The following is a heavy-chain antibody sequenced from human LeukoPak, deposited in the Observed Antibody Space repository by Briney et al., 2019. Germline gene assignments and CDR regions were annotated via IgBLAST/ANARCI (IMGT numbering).Heavy chain of an antibody. CDR1: GNSISSGDNY. Sequence: SETLSLTCTVSGNSISSGDNYWSWIRQPAGRGLEWIGRIYTSGSTNYNPSLKSRVTISVDTSKNQFSLKLSSVTAADTAVYYCARGSHDYGDYRWVEWFDPWGQGTLVTVSS. CDR2: IYTSGST. V-gene: IGHV4-61*02. J-gene: IGHJ5*02. CDR3: ARGSHDYGDYRWVEWFDP. D-gene: IGHD4-17*01.